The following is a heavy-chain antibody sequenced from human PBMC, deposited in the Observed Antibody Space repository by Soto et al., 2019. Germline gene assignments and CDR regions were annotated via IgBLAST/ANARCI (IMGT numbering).Heavy chain of an antibody. Sequence: ESGGGVVQPGRSLRLSCAASGFTFSSYAMHWVRQAPGKGLEWVAVISYDGSNKYYADSVKGRFTISRDNSKNTLYLQMNSLRAEDTAVYYCARDRIAARPSGFDYWGQGTLVTVSS. V-gene: IGHV3-30-3*01. D-gene: IGHD6-6*01. J-gene: IGHJ4*02. CDR2: ISYDGSNK. CDR1: GFTFSSYA. CDR3: ARDRIAARPSGFDY.